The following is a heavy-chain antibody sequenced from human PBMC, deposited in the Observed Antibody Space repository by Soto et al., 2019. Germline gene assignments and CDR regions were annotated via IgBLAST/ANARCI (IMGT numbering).Heavy chain of an antibody. Sequence: EVQLVESGGGLVQPGGSLRLSCAASGFTFSSYSMNWVRQAPGKGLEWVSYISSSSSTIYYSDSVKGRFTISRDNAKNSLYLQMNSLRDEATAVYYCARSPFPDHGDYGRHDDFGIWGQGTIVTVSS. V-gene: IGHV3-48*02. D-gene: IGHD4-17*01. J-gene: IGHJ3*02. CDR2: ISSSSSTI. CDR3: ARSPFPDHGDYGRHDDFGI. CDR1: GFTFSSYS.